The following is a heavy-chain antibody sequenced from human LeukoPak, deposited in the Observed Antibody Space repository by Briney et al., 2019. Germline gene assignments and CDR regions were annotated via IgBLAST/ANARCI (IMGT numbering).Heavy chain of an antibody. D-gene: IGHD3-22*01. J-gene: IGHJ4*02. CDR2: ISSSSSYI. CDR1: GFTFSSYS. CDR3: AKDLPSRDYYDSSGYYIR. Sequence: PGGSLRLSCAASGFTFSSYSMNWVRQAPGKGLEWVSSISSSSSYIYYADSVKGRFTISRDNSKNTLYLQMNSLRAEDTAVYYCAKDLPSRDYYDSSGYYIRWGQGTLVTVSS. V-gene: IGHV3-21*04.